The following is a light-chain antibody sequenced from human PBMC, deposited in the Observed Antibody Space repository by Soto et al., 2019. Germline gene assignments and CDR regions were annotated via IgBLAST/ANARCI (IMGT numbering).Light chain of an antibody. V-gene: IGLV2-14*01. CDR1: NSDIGGYNY. J-gene: IGLJ2*01. CDR2: DVS. CDR3: SPYTSSSTLYVV. Sequence: QSALTQPASVSGSPGQSITISCTGTNSDIGGYNYVSWYQQHPGKAPKLMIYDVSNRPSGVSNRFSGSKSGNTASLTISGVQDEDEADYYCSPYTSSSTLYVVFGGGTKLTVL.